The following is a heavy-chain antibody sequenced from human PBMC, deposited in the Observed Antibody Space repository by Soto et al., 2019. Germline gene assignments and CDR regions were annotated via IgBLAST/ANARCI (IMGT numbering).Heavy chain of an antibody. CDR3: TRDIDFGY. V-gene: IGHV6-1*01. J-gene: IGHJ4*02. CDR2: TFYRSRWYN. CDR1: VDSVSSNSAG. Sequence: SRTLSLTCVISVDSVSSNSAGWNWIRQSPSRGLEWLGRTFYRSRWYNEYAVSVKGRITVSPDTSRNQISLQLNSVTPDDTAVYFCTRDIDFGYWGRGTQVTVSS. D-gene: IGHD3-3*01.